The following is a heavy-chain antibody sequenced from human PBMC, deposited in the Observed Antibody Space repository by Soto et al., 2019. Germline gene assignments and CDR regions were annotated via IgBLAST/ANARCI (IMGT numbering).Heavy chain of an antibody. Sequence: GSLRLSCAASGFTFSSYNMNWVRQAPGKGLEWVSSISSSRSYIYYADSVKGRFTVSRDNAKNSLYLQMNSLRAEDTAVYYCTTPSINYDILTDYFNYWGQGSLVTVSS. CDR2: ISSSRSYI. J-gene: IGHJ4*02. V-gene: IGHV3-21*01. CDR1: GFTFSSYN. D-gene: IGHD3-9*01. CDR3: TTPSINYDILTDYFNY.